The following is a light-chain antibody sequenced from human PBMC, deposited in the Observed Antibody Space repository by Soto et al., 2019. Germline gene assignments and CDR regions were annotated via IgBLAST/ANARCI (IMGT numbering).Light chain of an antibody. CDR1: QSVSSY. CDR3: QQRRHWPLSIT. V-gene: IGKV3-11*01. Sequence: EIVLTQSPATLSLSPGERATLSCRASQSVSSYLAWSQQQPGQTPRLLLYAESNRSTGIPARFSGRGSGTDFTLTINSLAPENFAVYYGQQRRHWPLSITFGGETTVEIK. CDR2: AES. J-gene: IGKJ4*01.